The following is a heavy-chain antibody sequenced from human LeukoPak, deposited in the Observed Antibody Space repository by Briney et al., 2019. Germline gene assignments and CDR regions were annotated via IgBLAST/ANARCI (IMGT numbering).Heavy chain of an antibody. CDR3: AKENDDAFDI. Sequence: PSETLSLTCTVSGGSISSYYWSWIRQPPGKGLEWIGYIYYSGSTNYNPSLKSRVTISVETSQNQFSRSLSSGTPADPTLYTLAKENDDAFDIWGQGTMVTVSS. J-gene: IGHJ3*02. CDR1: GGSISSYY. D-gene: IGHD1-1*01. CDR2: IYYSGST. V-gene: IGHV4-59*01.